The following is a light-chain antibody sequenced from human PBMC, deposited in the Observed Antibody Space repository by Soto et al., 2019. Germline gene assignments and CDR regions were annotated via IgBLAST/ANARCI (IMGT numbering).Light chain of an antibody. J-gene: IGLJ3*02. Sequence: QPVLTQSSSASASLGSSVKLTCTLSSGHSSYIIAWHQQQPGKAPRYLMKLEGSGSYNKGSGVPDRFSSATSGSDRYLTISDLQFEDEADYFCETWDSNTRVFCGGTKLTVL. CDR3: ETWDSNTRV. V-gene: IGLV4-60*02. CDR2: LEGSGSY. CDR1: SGHSSYI.